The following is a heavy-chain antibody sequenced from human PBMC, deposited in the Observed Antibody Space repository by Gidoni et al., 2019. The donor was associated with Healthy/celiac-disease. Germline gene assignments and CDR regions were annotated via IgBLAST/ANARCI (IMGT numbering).Heavy chain of an antibody. CDR2: ITQDGSEK. V-gene: IGHV3-7*04. D-gene: IGHD3-10*01. CDR1: GFTFSSYW. CDR3: ARVADRPYYYGSGSYEDY. Sequence: EVQLVESGGGLVQPGGSLRLSCAASGFTFSSYWMSWVRQAPGKGLEWGAHITQDGSEKYYVDSVKGRFTISRDNAKNSLYLQMNSLRAEDTAVYYCARVADRPYYYGSGSYEDYWGQGTLVTVSS. J-gene: IGHJ4*02.